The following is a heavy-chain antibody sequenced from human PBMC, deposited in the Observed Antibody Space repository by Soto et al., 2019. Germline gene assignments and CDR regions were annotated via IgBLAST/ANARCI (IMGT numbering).Heavy chain of an antibody. J-gene: IGHJ4*02. CDR2: INAGNGNT. CDR1: GYSFTSYA. V-gene: IGHV1-3*01. D-gene: IGHD1-1*01. Sequence: QVQVVQSGADVKKPGASVKVSCKASGYSFTSYAVHWVRQAPGQRLEWMGWINAGNGNTEYSQELQGRVTLTRDTSASTAYMELSILRSEDTAVYYCARNPRGTGNFDYWGQGTLVTVSS. CDR3: ARNPRGTGNFDY.